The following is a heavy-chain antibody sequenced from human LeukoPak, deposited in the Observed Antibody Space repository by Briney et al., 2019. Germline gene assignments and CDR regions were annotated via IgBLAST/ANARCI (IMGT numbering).Heavy chain of an antibody. CDR3: ARDVGWAFDY. J-gene: IGHJ4*02. Sequence: GGSLRLSCAASGFTFTAFTINWVRQAPGKGLEWVSSISSSSFIYFADSLKGRFTISRDNAKNSVYLQMNSLRDEDTAVYYCARDVGWAFDYWGQGSLVAVSS. CDR2: ISSSSFI. CDR1: GFTFTAFT. V-gene: IGHV3-21*06. D-gene: IGHD2-15*01.